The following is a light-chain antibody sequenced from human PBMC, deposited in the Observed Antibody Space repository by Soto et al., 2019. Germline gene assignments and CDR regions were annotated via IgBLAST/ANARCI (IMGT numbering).Light chain of an antibody. J-gene: IGKJ5*01. CDR3: QQYGVSPPVT. V-gene: IGKV3-20*01. CDR1: QSVSSDY. Sequence: EIVLTQSPGTLSLSPGERATLSCRASQSVSSDYLAWYQQKPGQTPKVLIYRASSRATGIPDRFSGSGSGTDFTLTISRLEPEDFAVYYCQQYGVSPPVTFGQGTRLEIK. CDR2: RAS.